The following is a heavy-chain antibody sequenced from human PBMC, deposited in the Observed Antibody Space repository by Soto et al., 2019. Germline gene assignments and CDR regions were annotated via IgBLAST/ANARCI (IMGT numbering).Heavy chain of an antibody. V-gene: IGHV3-23*01. D-gene: IGHD2-2*01. CDR3: ARDRRPSIYSGLAV. J-gene: IGHJ6*01. CDR2: IDGSSATT. Sequence: GGSLRLSCAASGFYFGSNWLTWVSQAPWRGLEWFSAIDGSSATTNNADSVKGRFTISRDNPKNTLFLHMSGLRAEDTAVYYCARDRRPSIYSGLAVWGQGTTVTVSS. CDR1: GFYFGSNW.